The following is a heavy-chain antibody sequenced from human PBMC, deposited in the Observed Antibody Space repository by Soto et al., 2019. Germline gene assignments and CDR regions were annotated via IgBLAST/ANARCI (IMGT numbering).Heavy chain of an antibody. CDR3: ATDYSYGLFDY. CDR2: IKQDGSEK. D-gene: IGHD5-18*01. CDR1: GFTFSSYW. V-gene: IGHV3-7*01. Sequence: GGSLRLSCAASGFTFSSYWMSWVRQAPGKGLEWVANIKQDGSEKYYVDSVKGRFTISRDNAKNSLYLQMNSLRAEDTAVYYCATDYSYGLFDYWGQGTLVTVSS. J-gene: IGHJ4*02.